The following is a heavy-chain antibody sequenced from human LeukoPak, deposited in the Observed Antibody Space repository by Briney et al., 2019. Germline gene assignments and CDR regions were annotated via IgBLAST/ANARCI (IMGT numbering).Heavy chain of an antibody. CDR3: ARTKGIAAAGIDYFDY. CDR2: IKQDGSEK. J-gene: IGHJ4*02. CDR1: GFTFSSYW. Sequence: GGSLRLSCAASGFTFSSYWVSWVRQAPGKGLEWVANIKQDGSEKYYVDSVKGRFTISRDNAKNSLYLQMNSLRAEDTAVYYCARTKGIAAAGIDYFDYWGQGTLVTVSS. D-gene: IGHD6-13*01. V-gene: IGHV3-7*04.